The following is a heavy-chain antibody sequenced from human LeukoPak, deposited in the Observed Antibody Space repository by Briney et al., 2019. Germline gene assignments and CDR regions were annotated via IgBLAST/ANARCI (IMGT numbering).Heavy chain of an antibody. V-gene: IGHV3-21*01. Sequence: GGSLRLSCAASGFTFSSYSMNWVRQAPGQGLEWVSSISSSSSYIYYADSVTGRFTISRDNAKNSLYLQMNRLRAEDTAVYYCASSPRVAAAGTLDSYWGQGTLVTVSS. CDR3: ASSPRVAAAGTLDSY. CDR2: ISSSSSYI. CDR1: GFTFSSYS. D-gene: IGHD6-13*01. J-gene: IGHJ4*02.